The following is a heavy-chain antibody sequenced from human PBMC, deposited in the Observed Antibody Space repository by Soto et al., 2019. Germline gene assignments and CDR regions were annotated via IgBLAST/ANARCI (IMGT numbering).Heavy chain of an antibody. CDR3: AREVNGSPFDY. D-gene: IGHD1-26*01. Sequence: ASVKVSCKASGGTFSNYAISWVRQAPGQRLEWMGWINAGNGNTKYSQKFQGRVTITRDTSTSTAYMELSSLRSEDTAVYYCAREVNGSPFDYWGQGTLVTVSS. V-gene: IGHV1-3*01. CDR2: INAGNGNT. CDR1: GGTFSNYA. J-gene: IGHJ4*02.